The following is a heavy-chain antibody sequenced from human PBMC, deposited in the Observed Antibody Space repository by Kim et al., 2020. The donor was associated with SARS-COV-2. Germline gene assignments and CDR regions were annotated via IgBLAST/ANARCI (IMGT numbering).Heavy chain of an antibody. CDR1: GFPFSAYD. D-gene: IGHD3-16*01. V-gene: IGHV3-48*02. Sequence: GGSLRLSCATSGFPFSAYDMNWVRQAPGKGLEWLSFITKSGTTIYYADSVKGRFTTSRDNAKNPLHLQMNSLKDEDTAVYHCVRDRMGGAFDIWGQGTLV. J-gene: IGHJ3*02. CDR3: VRDRMGGAFDI. CDR2: ITKSGTTI.